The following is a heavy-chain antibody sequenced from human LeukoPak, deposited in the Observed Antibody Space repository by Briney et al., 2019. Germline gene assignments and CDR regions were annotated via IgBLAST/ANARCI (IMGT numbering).Heavy chain of an antibody. D-gene: IGHD4-23*01. J-gene: IGHJ4*02. CDR2: MNPNSGRT. CDR3: ARETPSRYFDY. CDR1: GYTLTSYD. Sequence: ASAKVSCKASGYTLTSYDINWVQQATGQGLEWMGWMNPNSGRTGYAQKFQGRITMTRNTSISTAYMELSSLRSDDTAVYYCARETPSRYFDYWGQGALVTVSS. V-gene: IGHV1-8*01.